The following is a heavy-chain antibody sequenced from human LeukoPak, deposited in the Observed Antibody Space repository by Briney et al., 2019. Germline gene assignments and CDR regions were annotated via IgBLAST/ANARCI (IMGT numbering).Heavy chain of an antibody. CDR1: GYAVSINY. V-gene: IGHV3-7*01. Sequence: GGSLRLSCAASGYAVSINYMSWVRQAPGKGLEWVANIKQDGSEKYYVDSVKGRFTISRDNAKNSLYLQMNSLRAEDTAVYYCAKDRCSNGVGCYYYYMDVWGKGTTVTISS. CDR3: AKDRCSNGVGCYYYYMDV. CDR2: IKQDGSEK. J-gene: IGHJ6*03. D-gene: IGHD2-8*01.